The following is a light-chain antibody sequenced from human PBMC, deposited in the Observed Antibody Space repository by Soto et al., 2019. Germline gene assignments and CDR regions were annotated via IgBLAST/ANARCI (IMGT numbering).Light chain of an antibody. J-gene: IGLJ3*02. V-gene: IGLV4-69*01. Sequence: QPVLTQSPSASASLGASVKLTCTLSSGHSSYAIAWHQQQPEKGPCYLMKLNSDGSHSKGDGIPDRFSGSSSGTERYLTISSLQSEDEADYNCQNWSTGIRVFGGGTKLTLL. CDR1: SGHSSYA. CDR3: QNWSTGIRV. CDR2: LNSDGSH.